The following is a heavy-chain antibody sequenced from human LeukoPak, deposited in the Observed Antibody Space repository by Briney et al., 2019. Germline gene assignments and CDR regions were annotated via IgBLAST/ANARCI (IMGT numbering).Heavy chain of an antibody. D-gene: IGHD3-10*01. J-gene: IGHJ5*02. V-gene: IGHV1-18*01. CDR3: ARLTMVRGVITPFRWFDP. CDR2: ISAYNGNT. Sequence: ASVKVSCKASGYTFTSYGISWVRQAPGQGLEWMGWISAYNGNTNYAQKLQGRVTMTTDTSTSTAYMELRSLRSDDTAVYYCARLTMVRGVITPFRWFDPWGQGTLDTVSS. CDR1: GYTFTSYG.